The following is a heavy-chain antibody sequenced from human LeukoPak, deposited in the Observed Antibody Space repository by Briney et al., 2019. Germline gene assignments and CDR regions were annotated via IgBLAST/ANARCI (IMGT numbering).Heavy chain of an antibody. V-gene: IGHV3-30*02. CDR3: AKASQRFLEWLHFGYFQH. CDR1: GFTFSSYG. D-gene: IGHD3-3*01. Sequence: GGSLRLSCAASGFTFSSYGMHWVRQAPGKGLEWVAFIRYDGSNKYYADSVKGRFTISRDNSKNTLYLQMNSLRAEDTAVYYCAKASQRFLEWLHFGYFQHWGQGTLVTVSS. CDR2: IRYDGSNK. J-gene: IGHJ1*01.